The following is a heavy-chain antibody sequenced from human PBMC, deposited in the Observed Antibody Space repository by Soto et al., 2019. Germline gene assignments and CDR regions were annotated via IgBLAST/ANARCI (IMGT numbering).Heavy chain of an antibody. Sequence: QVQLVQSGAEVKKPGASVKVSCKASGYPFTSYYVQWVRQAPGQGLEWMGFINPSSGSTSYAQKFQGRVTMTRDTSTSTVYMEVSSLRSEDTAVYYCAREMYTTRGSPFDYWGQRTLVTVSS. V-gene: IGHV1-46*01. CDR3: AREMYTTRGSPFDY. J-gene: IGHJ4*02. CDR1: GYPFTSYY. CDR2: INPSSGST. D-gene: IGHD3-16*01.